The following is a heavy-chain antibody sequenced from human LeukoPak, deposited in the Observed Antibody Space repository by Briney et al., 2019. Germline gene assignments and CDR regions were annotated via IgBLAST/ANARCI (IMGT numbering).Heavy chain of an antibody. D-gene: IGHD1-1*01. CDR2: IWYDGSNK. CDR1: GFAFSSYG. Sequence: GGSLRLSCAASGFAFSSYGMHWLRQAPGKGLEWVALIWYDGSNKYYVDSVKGRFTISRDNSKNTRYLQMNSLRAEDTAVYHCARNSPGTTALDYGVQGTLVTVSS. V-gene: IGHV3-33*01. CDR3: ARNSPGTTALDY. J-gene: IGHJ4*02.